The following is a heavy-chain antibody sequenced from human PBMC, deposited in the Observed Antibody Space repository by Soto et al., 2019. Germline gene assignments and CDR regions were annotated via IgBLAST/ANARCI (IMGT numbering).Heavy chain of an antibody. CDR2: ISGYNGNT. Sequence: ASVKVSCKASGYTFTNYGFSWVRQAPGQGLEWMGWISGYNGNTKYAEKFQGRATMTTDTSASTAYMELSSLRSEDTAVYYCARLGVVLAVTTEYNWFDPWGQRTLVIVSS. CDR3: ARLGVVLAVTTEYNWFDP. J-gene: IGHJ5*02. CDR1: GYTFTNYG. V-gene: IGHV1-18*01. D-gene: IGHD2-15*01.